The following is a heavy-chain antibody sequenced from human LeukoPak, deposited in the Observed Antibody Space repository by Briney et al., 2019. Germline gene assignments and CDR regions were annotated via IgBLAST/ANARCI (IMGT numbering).Heavy chain of an antibody. J-gene: IGHJ4*02. Sequence: PSETLSLTCTVSGGSISSSSYYWGWLRQPPGKGLEWIGSIYYSGSTYYNPSLKSRVTISVDTSKNQFSLKLSSVTAADTAVYYCARLPYSSRLFDYWGQGTLVTVSS. V-gene: IGHV4-39*01. CDR1: GGSISSSSYY. CDR3: ARLPYSSRLFDY. CDR2: IYYSGST. D-gene: IGHD6-19*01.